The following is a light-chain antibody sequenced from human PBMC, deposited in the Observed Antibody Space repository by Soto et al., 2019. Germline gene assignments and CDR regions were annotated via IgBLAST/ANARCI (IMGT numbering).Light chain of an antibody. CDR1: QSVSSY. CDR3: QQRSNWPLT. Sequence: EIVLTQSPATLSLSPGERATLSCRASQSVSSYLAWYQQKPGQAPRLLIYDASNRATGIPARFSGSGSGTDFTLIISSLEPEDFAVYFCQQRSNWPLTFGGGTKVEIK. V-gene: IGKV3-11*01. J-gene: IGKJ4*01. CDR2: DAS.